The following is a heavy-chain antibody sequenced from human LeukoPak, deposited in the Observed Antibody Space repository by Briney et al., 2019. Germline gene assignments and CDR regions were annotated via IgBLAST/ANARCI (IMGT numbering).Heavy chain of an antibody. D-gene: IGHD2-2*01. J-gene: IGHJ4*02. V-gene: IGHV1-18*01. CDR1: GYTFTSYG. CDR2: TTLKNGNT. Sequence: ASVKVSCKASGYTFTSYGISWVRQAPGQGLEWLGGTTLKNGNTNYAQKLQGRVTMTTDTSTSTAYMELRSLRSDDTAVYYCAREGAEGDIVVVPAGVLDYWGQGTLVTVSS. CDR3: AREGAEGDIVVVPAGVLDY.